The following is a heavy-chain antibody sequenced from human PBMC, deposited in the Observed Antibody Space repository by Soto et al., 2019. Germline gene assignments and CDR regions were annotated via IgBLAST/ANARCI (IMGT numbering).Heavy chain of an antibody. CDR2: IYYTGST. CDR3: ASLRAPAIAVAGRYYFDY. D-gene: IGHD6-19*01. CDR1: GGSISSSVYY. Sequence: TLSLTCTVSGGSISSSVYYWSWIRQHPGRGLEWIGYIYYTGSTNYNPSLQSRVTISVDTSKNQFSLRLTSVTAADTAVYYCASLRAPAIAVAGRYYFDYWGQGTPVTVSS. J-gene: IGHJ4*02. V-gene: IGHV4-31*03.